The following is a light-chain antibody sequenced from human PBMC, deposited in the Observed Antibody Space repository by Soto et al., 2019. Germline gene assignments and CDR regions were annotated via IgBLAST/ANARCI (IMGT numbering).Light chain of an antibody. Sequence: EIVLTQSPGTLSLSPGERATLSCRSSQSVSSCYLAWYQQKPGQAPRLLIYGASSRATGIPGRFSGSGSGTEFTLTISSLQPEDFATYYCLQHNSYPLTFGGGTKV. CDR2: GAS. J-gene: IGKJ4*01. CDR1: QSVSSCY. V-gene: IGKV3-20*01. CDR3: LQHNSYPLT.